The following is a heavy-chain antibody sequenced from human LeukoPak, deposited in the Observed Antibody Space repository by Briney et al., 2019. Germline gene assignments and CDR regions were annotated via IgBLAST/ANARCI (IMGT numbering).Heavy chain of an antibody. Sequence: GGSLRLSCVASGFTFSSYAMSWGREAPGKGLEWVSVISGSGGSTYYRDSVKGRFTISRDNSKNTVYLQMNSLRAEDTAVYYCAKDGTTTITFDYWGQGTLVAVSS. D-gene: IGHD1-1*01. J-gene: IGHJ4*02. V-gene: IGHV3-23*01. CDR2: ISGSGGST. CDR3: AKDGTTTITFDY. CDR1: GFTFSSYA.